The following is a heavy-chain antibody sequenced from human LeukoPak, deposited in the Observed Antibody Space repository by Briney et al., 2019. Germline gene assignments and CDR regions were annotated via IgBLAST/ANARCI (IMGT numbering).Heavy chain of an antibody. CDR1: GGSISSSSYY. Sequence: SETLSLICTVSGGSISSSSYYWGWIRQHPGKGLEWIGYIYYSGSTYYNPSLKSRATISVDTSKNQFSLKLSSVTAADTAVYYCARAGQGDWFDPWGQGTLVTVSS. CDR2: IYYSGST. J-gene: IGHJ5*02. V-gene: IGHV4-31*03. CDR3: ARAGQGDWFDP.